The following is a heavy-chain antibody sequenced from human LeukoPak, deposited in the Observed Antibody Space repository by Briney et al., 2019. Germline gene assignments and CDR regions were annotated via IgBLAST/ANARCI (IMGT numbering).Heavy chain of an antibody. CDR3: AREEYSSGRNY. Sequence: SETLSLTCTVSGGSISSSSYYWGWIRQPAGKGLEWIGSIYYSGSTYYNPSLKSRVTISVDTSKNQFSLKLSSVTAADTAVYYCAREEYSSGRNYWGQGTLVTVSS. D-gene: IGHD6-19*01. CDR1: GGSISSSSYY. J-gene: IGHJ4*02. V-gene: IGHV4-39*07. CDR2: IYYSGST.